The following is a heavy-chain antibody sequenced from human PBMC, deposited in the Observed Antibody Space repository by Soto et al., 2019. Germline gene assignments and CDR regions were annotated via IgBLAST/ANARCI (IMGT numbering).Heavy chain of an antibody. D-gene: IGHD5-12*01. CDR2: IDPSDSYT. J-gene: IGHJ4*02. CDR1: GYSFTSFC. CDR3: GGREWYTGYELHFDY. V-gene: IGHV5-10-1*01. Sequence: GQSPKISCKVSGYSFTSFCISWVRQMLGKSLAWMGRIDPSDSYTSYSPSFHGHVTISADRSISIAYLQRRSLKASDTAMYYCGGREWYTGYELHFDYWGQGTQVNVSS.